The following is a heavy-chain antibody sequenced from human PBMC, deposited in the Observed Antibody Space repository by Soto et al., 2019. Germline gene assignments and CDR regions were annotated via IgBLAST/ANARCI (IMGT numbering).Heavy chain of an antibody. D-gene: IGHD1-1*01. Sequence: GGSLRLSCAASGFTFSSYAMSWVRQGPGKGLEWVAPVKSDGSSTCYADSVKGRFTISRDNAKNTLYLQMSSLRVEDTAVYYCARDNWNSYWGQGTLVTVSS. CDR3: ARDNWNSY. J-gene: IGHJ4*02. V-gene: IGHV3-74*01. CDR1: GFTFSSYA. CDR2: VKSDGSST.